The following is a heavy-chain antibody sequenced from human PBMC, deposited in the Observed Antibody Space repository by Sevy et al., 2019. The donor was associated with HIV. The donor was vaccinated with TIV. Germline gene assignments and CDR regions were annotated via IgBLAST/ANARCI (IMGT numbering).Heavy chain of an antibody. J-gene: IGHJ4*02. V-gene: IGHV1-24*01. CDR2: FDPEDGET. Sequence: ASVKVSCKVSGYTLTQLSMHWVRPAPGKGLEWMGSFDPEDGETFYAQKFQGRVTLTEDTSTDTAYLELSSLTSKDTAVYYCATTKDYYDSSASPFDYWGQGTLVTVSS. CDR3: ATTKDYYDSSASPFDY. D-gene: IGHD3-22*01. CDR1: GYTLTQLS.